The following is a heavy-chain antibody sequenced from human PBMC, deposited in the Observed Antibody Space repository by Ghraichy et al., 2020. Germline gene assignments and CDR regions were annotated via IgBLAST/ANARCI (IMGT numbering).Heavy chain of an antibody. Sequence: GGSLRLSCAASGFSFSNFGMYWVRQAPGKGLEWVAVIGHDGCNKYHADSVKGRFTISRDNSKDMLYLQMNSLRVEDTAVYYCATNGGFSWGQGTLVTVSS. CDR1: GFSFSNFG. J-gene: IGHJ4*02. CDR3: ATNGGFS. V-gene: IGHV3-33*01. D-gene: IGHD3-16*01. CDR2: IGHDGCNK.